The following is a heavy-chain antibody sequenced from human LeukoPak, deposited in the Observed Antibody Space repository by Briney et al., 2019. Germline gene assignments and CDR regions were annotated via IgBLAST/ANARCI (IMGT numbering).Heavy chain of an antibody. CDR2: IRNKAKSHTT. CDR3: AREAYCISTSCYETDAFDI. J-gene: IGHJ3*02. Sequence: GGSLRLSCAGSGFTFSDHFMDWVRQAPGKGLEWLGQIRNKAKSHTTEYAASVKGRFTITRGDSKNSVYLQMNSLKTEDTAVYYCAREAYCISTSCYETDAFDIWGQGAMVTVSS. CDR1: GFTFSDHF. V-gene: IGHV3-72*01. D-gene: IGHD2-2*01.